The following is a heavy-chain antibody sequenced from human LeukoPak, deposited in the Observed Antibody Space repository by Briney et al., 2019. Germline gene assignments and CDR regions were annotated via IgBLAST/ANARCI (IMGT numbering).Heavy chain of an antibody. CDR3: ARPSSSWTVYYYGMDV. J-gene: IGHJ6*02. CDR2: ISYDGSNK. D-gene: IGHD6-13*01. Sequence: GGSLRLSCAASGFTFSSYAMHWVRQAPGKGLEWVAVISYDGSNKYYADSVKGRFTISRDNSKNTLYLQMNSLRAEDTAVYYCARPSSSWTVYYYGMDVWGQGTTVTVSS. CDR1: GFTFSSYA. V-gene: IGHV3-30-3*01.